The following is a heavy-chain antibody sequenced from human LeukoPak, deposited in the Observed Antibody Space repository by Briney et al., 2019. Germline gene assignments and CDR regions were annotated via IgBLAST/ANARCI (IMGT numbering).Heavy chain of an antibody. D-gene: IGHD3-10*01. CDR3: ARLEDYYGSGSYRGGIDY. CDR2: IYYSGST. Sequence: TSETLSLTCAVYGGSFSGYYWSWIRQPPGKGLEWIGYIYYSGSTNYNPSLKSRVTISVDTSKNQFSLKLSSVTAADTAVYYCARLEDYYGSGSYRGGIDYWGQGTLVTVSS. J-gene: IGHJ4*02. V-gene: IGHV4-59*08. CDR1: GGSFSGYY.